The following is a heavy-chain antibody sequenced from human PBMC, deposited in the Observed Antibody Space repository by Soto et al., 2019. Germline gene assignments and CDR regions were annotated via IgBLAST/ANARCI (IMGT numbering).Heavy chain of an antibody. CDR3: ARGQRVWFGELLVY. CDR2: ISAYNGNT. D-gene: IGHD3-10*01. CDR1: GYTFTSYG. V-gene: IGHV1-18*01. Sequence: QVQLVQSGAEVKKPGASVKVSCKASGYTFTSYGISWVRQAPGQGREWMGWISAYNGNTNYAQKLQGRVTMTTATTTSTAYMELRSRSSDDTAVYYCARGQRVWFGELLVYWGQGTLVTVSS. J-gene: IGHJ4*02.